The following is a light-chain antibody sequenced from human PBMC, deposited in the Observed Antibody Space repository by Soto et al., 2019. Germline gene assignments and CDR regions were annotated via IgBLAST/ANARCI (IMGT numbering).Light chain of an antibody. CDR3: QKYISAPWT. CDR1: QAIRNF. Sequence: DVQMTHPQPSWPDPEGKRAPIISRAIQAIRNFLAWYQQKPGKFPRLLIFAASTLQSGVPSRFSGSGSGTDFTLTISSLQPEDVATYYCQKYISAPWTFGQGTKVEIK. V-gene: IGKV1-27*01. J-gene: IGKJ1*01. CDR2: AAS.